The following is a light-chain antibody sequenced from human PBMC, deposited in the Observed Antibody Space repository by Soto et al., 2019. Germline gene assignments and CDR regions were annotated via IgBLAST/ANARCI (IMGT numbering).Light chain of an antibody. Sequence: EIVLTQSPGTLSLSPGERATLSCRASQSVSSSFLAWYQQKPGQAPRLLIYGASSRATGITDRFSGSGSGTDFTLTISGLEPEDSAVYYCQQYDSSPWTFGQGIRVEIK. CDR1: QSVSSSF. CDR3: QQYDSSPWT. J-gene: IGKJ1*01. CDR2: GAS. V-gene: IGKV3-20*01.